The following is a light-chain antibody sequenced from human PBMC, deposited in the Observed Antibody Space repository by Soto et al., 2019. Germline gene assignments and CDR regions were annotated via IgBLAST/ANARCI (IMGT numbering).Light chain of an antibody. J-gene: IGKJ3*01. CDR2: DAS. CDR1: QSISSW. V-gene: IGKV1-5*01. Sequence: DIQMTQSPSTLFASVGDRVTITCRASQSISSWLAWYQQKPGKAPKLLIYDASSLESGVPSRFSGSGSGTEFTLTISSLQPDDFATYYCQQYNSYPSLTFGPGTKVDIK. CDR3: QQYNSYPSLT.